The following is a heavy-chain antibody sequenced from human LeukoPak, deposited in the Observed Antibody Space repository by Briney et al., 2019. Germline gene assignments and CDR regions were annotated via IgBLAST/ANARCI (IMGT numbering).Heavy chain of an antibody. CDR3: ARGDGIAAAGRYYYYGMDV. V-gene: IGHV3-21*01. CDR1: GFTFSSYS. J-gene: IGHJ6*02. D-gene: IGHD6-13*01. CDR2: ISSSSSYI. Sequence: GGSLRLSCAASGFTFSSYSMNWVRQAPGKGLEWVSSISSSSSYIYYADSVKGRFTISRDNAKNSLYLQMSSLRAEDTAVYYCARGDGIAAAGRYYYYGMDVWGQGTTVTVSS.